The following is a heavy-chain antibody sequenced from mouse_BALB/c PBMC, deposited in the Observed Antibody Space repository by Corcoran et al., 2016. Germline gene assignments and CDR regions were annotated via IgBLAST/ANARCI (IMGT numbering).Heavy chain of an antibody. D-gene: IGHD3-1*01. Sequence: QIQLVQSGPELKKPGETVKISCKASGYTFTDYSMHWVKQAPGKGLKWMGWINTETGEPTYADDFKGRFAFSLETSASTAYLQINNLKNEDTATYFCASQGTGYYAMDYWGQGTSVTVSS. CDR2: INTETGEP. V-gene: IGHV9-2-1*01. CDR3: ASQGTGYYAMDY. J-gene: IGHJ4*01. CDR1: GYTFTDYS.